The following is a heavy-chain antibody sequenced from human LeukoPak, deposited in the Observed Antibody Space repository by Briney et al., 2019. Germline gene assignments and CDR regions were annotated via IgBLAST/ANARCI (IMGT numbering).Heavy chain of an antibody. CDR1: GFTFSNAW. V-gene: IGHV3-15*04. J-gene: IGHJ4*02. CDR2: IESKTDGGTT. CDR3: TTEGISDDY. Sequence: GGSLRLSCAASGFTFSNAWMSWVRQAPGKGLEWVGRIESKTDGGTTDYAAPVKGRFTISRDDSKNTLYLQMNCLKTEDTAVYYCTTEGISDDYWGQGTLVTVSS.